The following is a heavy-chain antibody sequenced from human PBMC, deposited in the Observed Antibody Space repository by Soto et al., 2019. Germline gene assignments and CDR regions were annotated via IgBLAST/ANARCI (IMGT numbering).Heavy chain of an antibody. CDR2: MSFDGNKK. V-gene: IGHV3-33*05. J-gene: IGHJ4*02. CDR3: ARVSFDCSGGSCYIFDY. CDR1: GSTLKNYG. D-gene: IGHD2-15*01. Sequence: GGSLRLSCTASGSTLKNYGMHWVRQAPGKGLEWVALMSFDGNKKFYADSVKARFTISRDNSKSTVYLQMDSLGVEDTAIYYCARVSFDCSGGSCYIFDYWGQGTRVTVSS.